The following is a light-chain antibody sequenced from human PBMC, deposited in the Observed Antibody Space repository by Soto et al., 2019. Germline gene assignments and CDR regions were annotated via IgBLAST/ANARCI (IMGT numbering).Light chain of an antibody. CDR1: QDIRSE. Sequence: AIQMTQSPSSVSASVGDRVTITCRASQDIRSELGWYQQKPGKAPNILIYTASTLQSGVSSRFSGSGSGTDFTLTINSLQPEDFAIYYCLQDYSYPLTFGGGTKVDIK. J-gene: IGKJ4*01. V-gene: IGKV1-6*01. CDR2: TAS. CDR3: LQDYSYPLT.